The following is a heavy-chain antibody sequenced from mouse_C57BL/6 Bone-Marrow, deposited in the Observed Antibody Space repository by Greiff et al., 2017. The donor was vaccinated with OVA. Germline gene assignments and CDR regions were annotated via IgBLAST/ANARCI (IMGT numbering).Heavy chain of an antibody. J-gene: IGHJ3*01. V-gene: IGHV8-12*01. CDR1: GFSLSTSGMG. CDR2: IYWDDDK. CDR3: ARGRDYDYAY. Sequence: QVTLKESGPGILQSSQTLSLTCSFSGFSLSTSGMGVSWIRQPSGKGLEWLAHIYWDDDKRYNPSLKSRLTISKDTSRNQVFLKITSVDTADTATYYCARGRDYDYAYWGQGTLVTVSA. D-gene: IGHD2-4*01.